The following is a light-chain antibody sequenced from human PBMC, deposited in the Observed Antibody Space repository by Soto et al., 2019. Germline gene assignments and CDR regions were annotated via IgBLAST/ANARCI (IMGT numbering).Light chain of an antibody. CDR2: EVS. J-gene: IGLJ2*01. CDR1: SSDVGGYNY. Sequence: QSALTQPASVSGSPGQSITISCTGTSSDVGGYNYVSWYQQHPGKAPKLMIYEVSNRPSGVSNRFSGSKSGNTASLTISGLQAEDEADYYCSSYTSRGTLLFGGGTKVTVL. CDR3: SSYTSRGTLL. V-gene: IGLV2-14*01.